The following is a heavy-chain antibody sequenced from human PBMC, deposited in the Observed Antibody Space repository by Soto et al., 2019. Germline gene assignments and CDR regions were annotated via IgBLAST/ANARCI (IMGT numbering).Heavy chain of an antibody. J-gene: IGHJ5*02. V-gene: IGHV2-5*02. D-gene: IGHD6-13*01. Sequence: QITLKESGPTLVKPTQTPTLTCTFSGFSLSTSGVGVGWIRQPPGKALEWLALIYWDDDKRYSPSLKSRLTITKDTSKNQVVLTMTNMDPVDTATYYCARGLATAGSRWFDPWGQGTLVTVSS. CDR3: ARGLATAGSRWFDP. CDR2: IYWDDDK. CDR1: GFSLSTSGVG.